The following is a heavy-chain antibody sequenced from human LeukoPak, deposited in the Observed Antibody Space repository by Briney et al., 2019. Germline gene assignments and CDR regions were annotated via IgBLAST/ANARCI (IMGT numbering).Heavy chain of an antibody. CDR2: FHHSGST. Sequence: PSETLSLTCTVSGGSISSYYWTWIRQSPGKGLEWIGFFHHSGSTNYNPSFKSRVTISADTSNNHFSLRLTSVTAADTAVYYCARDSLLHGGSPVYYYYYYMDVWGKGTTVTISS. V-gene: IGHV4-59*01. D-gene: IGHD1-14*01. J-gene: IGHJ6*03. CDR3: ARDSLLHGGSPVYYYYYYMDV. CDR1: GGSISSYY.